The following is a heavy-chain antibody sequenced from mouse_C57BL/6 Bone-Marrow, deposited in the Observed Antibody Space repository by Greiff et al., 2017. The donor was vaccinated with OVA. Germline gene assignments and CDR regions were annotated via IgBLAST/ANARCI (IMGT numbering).Heavy chain of an antibody. CDR1: GFTFSDFY. CDR3: ARDEYYGTLAY. J-gene: IGHJ3*01. CDR2: SRNKANDYTT. D-gene: IGHD1-1*01. Sequence: EVQVVESGGGLVQSGRSLRLSCATSGFTFSDFYMEWVRQAPGKGLEWIAASRNKANDYTTEYSASVKGRFIVSRDTSQSILYLQMNALRAEDTAIYYCARDEYYGTLAYWGQGTLVTVSA. V-gene: IGHV7-1*01.